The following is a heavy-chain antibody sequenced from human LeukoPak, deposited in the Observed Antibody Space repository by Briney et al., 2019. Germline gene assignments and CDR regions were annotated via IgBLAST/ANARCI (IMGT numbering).Heavy chain of an antibody. CDR2: ISWNSGSI. D-gene: IGHD3-10*01. V-gene: IGHV3-9*01. CDR3: AKDIGRWFGTNYFDY. J-gene: IGHJ4*02. CDR1: GFTFDDYA. Sequence: GGSLRLSCAASGFTFDDYAMHWVRQAPGKGLEWVSGISWNSGSIGYADSVKGRFTVSRDNAKNSLYLQMNSLRAEDTALYYCAKDIGRWFGTNYFDYWGQGTLVTVSS.